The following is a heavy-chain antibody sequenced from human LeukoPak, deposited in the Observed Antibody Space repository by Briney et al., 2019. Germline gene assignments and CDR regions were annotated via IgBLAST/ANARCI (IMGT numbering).Heavy chain of an antibody. CDR3: ARGRAALSI. Sequence: SETLSLTCAVYGGSFSGYYWSWIRQPPGKGPEWIGEINHSGSTNYNPSLKSRVTISVDTSKNQFSLKLSSVTAADTAVYYCARGRAALSIWGQGTMVTVSS. D-gene: IGHD6-13*01. J-gene: IGHJ3*02. V-gene: IGHV4-34*01. CDR1: GGSFSGYY. CDR2: INHSGST.